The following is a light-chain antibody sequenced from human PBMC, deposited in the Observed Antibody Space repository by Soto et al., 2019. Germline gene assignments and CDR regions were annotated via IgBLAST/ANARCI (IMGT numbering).Light chain of an antibody. CDR2: YDD. J-gene: IGLJ2*01. CDR1: SSNMGNNG. Sequence: QSVLTQPPSVSEAPRQRVTISCSGSSSNMGNNGVNWFQQFPGKAPKLLIYYDDLLPSGVSDRFSGSKSGTSASLAISGLQSEDEADYYCAAWDDSLDGVVFGGGTKLTVL. CDR3: AAWDDSLDGVV. V-gene: IGLV1-36*01.